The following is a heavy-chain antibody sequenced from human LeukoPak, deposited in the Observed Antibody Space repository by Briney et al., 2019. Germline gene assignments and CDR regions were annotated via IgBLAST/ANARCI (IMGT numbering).Heavy chain of an antibody. CDR1: GYTFTSYY. CDR3: ARVQYYYGSGSQPHLVPDY. D-gene: IGHD3-10*01. CDR2: INPSGGST. V-gene: IGHV1-46*01. Sequence: ASVKVSRKASGYTFTSYYMHWVRQVPGQGLEWMGIINPSGGSTSYAQKFQGRVTMTRDTSTSTVYMELSSLRSEDTAVYYCARVQYYYGSGSQPHLVPDYWGQGTLVTVSS. J-gene: IGHJ4*02.